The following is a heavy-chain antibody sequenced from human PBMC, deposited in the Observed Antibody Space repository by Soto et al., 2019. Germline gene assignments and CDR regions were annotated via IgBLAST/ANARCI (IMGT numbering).Heavy chain of an antibody. CDR1: GFIFSNNW. CDR2: IQDDGSGK. Sequence: GGSLRLSCVASGFIFSNNWMSWVRQAPGKGLEWVASIQDDGSGKFHLDSVRGRFTISRDNAKTSLYLQVNSLRAEDTAIYYCANPTDLDYWGQGLLVTVSS. V-gene: IGHV3-7*01. CDR3: ANPTDLDY. J-gene: IGHJ4*02. D-gene: IGHD4-4*01.